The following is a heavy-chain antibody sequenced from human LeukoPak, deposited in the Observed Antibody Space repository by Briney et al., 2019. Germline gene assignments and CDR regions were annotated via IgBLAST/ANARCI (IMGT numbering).Heavy chain of an antibody. CDR1: GFTFSSYS. CDR2: ISSSISYI. D-gene: IGHD3-3*01. Sequence: GGSLRLSCAASGFTFSSYSINWVRQAPGKGLEWVSSISSSISYIYYADSVKGRYTISRDNAKNSLYLQMNSLRAEDTAVYYCARDAHYDFWSGYYSTWPLGYWGQGTLVTVSS. V-gene: IGHV3-21*01. J-gene: IGHJ4*02. CDR3: ARDAHYDFWSGYYSTWPLGY.